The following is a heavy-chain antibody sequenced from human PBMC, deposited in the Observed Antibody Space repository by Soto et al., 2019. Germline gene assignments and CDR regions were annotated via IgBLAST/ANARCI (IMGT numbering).Heavy chain of an antibody. Sequence: PGESLKISCQASGYTFSSYWIAWVRQMPGKGLEWVGIIYPGDSETRYSPALQGQVTISADRSTTTAYLQWSSLKASDSGTYYCARLRVTLPVTKMSSLNNCGRGTMVTVYS. CDR2: IYPGDSET. CDR1: GYTFSSYW. V-gene: IGHV5-51*01. CDR3: ARLRVTLPVTKMSSLNN. J-gene: IGHJ4*01. D-gene: IGHD4-17*01.